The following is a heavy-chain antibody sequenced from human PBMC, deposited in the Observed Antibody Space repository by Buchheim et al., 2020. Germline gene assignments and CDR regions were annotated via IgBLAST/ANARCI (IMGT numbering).Heavy chain of an antibody. D-gene: IGHD3-10*01. CDR3: ARNPTGRDGWFDP. CDR1: GGSISSSNW. V-gene: IGHV4-4*02. J-gene: IGHJ5*02. Sequence: QVQLQESGPGLVKPSGTLFLTCAVSGGSISSSNWWSRVRQPPGKGLEWLGEIYYSRSTHYNPSLKSRVTISVDQSKNQFSLRLNYVTAADTAVYYCARNPTGRDGWFDPWGQGTL. CDR2: IYYSRST.